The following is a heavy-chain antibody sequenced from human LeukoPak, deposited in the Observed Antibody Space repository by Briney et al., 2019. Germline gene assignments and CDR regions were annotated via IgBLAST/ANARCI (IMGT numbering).Heavy chain of an antibody. CDR3: ARDAKRVEMATKGPMYYFDY. CDR1: GFTFSSYA. D-gene: IGHD5-24*01. J-gene: IGHJ4*02. CDR2: ISYDGSNK. Sequence: GRSLRLSCAASGFTFSSYAMHWVRQAPGKGLEWVAVISYDGSNKYYADSVKGRFTISRDNSKNTLYLQMNSLRAEDTAVYYCARDAKRVEMATKGPMYYFDYWGQGTLVTVSS. V-gene: IGHV3-30-3*01.